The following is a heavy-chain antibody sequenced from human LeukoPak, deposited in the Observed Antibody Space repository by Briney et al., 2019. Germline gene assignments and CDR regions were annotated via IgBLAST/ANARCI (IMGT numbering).Heavy chain of an antibody. CDR3: ARWVAAAGHFDY. D-gene: IGHD6-13*01. Sequence: PSETLSLTCAVSGYSISSGYYWGWIRQPPGKGLEWIGSIYHSGSTYYNPSLKSRVTISVDTSKNQFSLKLSSVTASDTVVYYCARWVAAAGHFDYWGQGTLVTVSS. CDR2: IYHSGST. CDR1: GYSISSGYY. J-gene: IGHJ4*02. V-gene: IGHV4-38-2*01.